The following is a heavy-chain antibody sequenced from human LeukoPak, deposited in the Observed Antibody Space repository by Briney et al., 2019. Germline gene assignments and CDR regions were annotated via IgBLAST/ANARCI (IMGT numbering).Heavy chain of an antibody. Sequence: SETLSLTCAVSGGSISSGGYSWSWIRQPPGKGLEWIGYIYYSGSTYYNPSLKSRVTISVDTSKNQFSLKLSSVTAADTAVYYCARAFYPGYYSYMAVWGKGTTVTVSS. CDR1: GGSISSGGYS. V-gene: IGHV4-30-4*07. CDR2: IYYSGST. J-gene: IGHJ6*03. CDR3: ARAFYPGYYSYMAV. D-gene: IGHD3-3*02.